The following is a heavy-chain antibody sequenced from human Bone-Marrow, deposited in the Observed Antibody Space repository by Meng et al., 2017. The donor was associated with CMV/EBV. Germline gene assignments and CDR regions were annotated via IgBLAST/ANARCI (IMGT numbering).Heavy chain of an antibody. CDR1: GFTFSFYN. V-gene: IGHV3-21*01. Sequence: GESLKISCAASGFTFSFYNMNWVRQPPGEGLEWVSSISSESSDTSYADSVKGRFSISRDNAKNSLYLQMNNLRAEDTAVYYCAKEAAAGTDFDYWGQGTLVTVSS. D-gene: IGHD6-13*01. CDR2: ISSESSDT. J-gene: IGHJ4*02. CDR3: AKEAAAGTDFDY.